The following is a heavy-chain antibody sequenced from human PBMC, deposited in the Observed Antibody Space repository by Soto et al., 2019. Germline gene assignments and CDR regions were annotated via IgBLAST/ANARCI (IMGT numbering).Heavy chain of an antibody. J-gene: IGHJ5*02. CDR3: ATDYVLDP. V-gene: IGHV4-34*01. D-gene: IGHD4-17*01. CDR1: GGSFSCYY. Sequence: SETLSLTCAVYGGSFSCYYWSWIRQPPGKGLEWIGEINHSGSTNYNPSVKSRVTISVDTSKNQFSLKLSSVPAADTAVYYCATDYVLDPWGQGTLAPVSS. CDR2: INHSGST.